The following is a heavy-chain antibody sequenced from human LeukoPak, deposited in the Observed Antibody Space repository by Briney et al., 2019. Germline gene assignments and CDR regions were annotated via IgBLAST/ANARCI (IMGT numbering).Heavy chain of an antibody. CDR3: ARDRRYCSGGSCKTTYFDY. CDR1: GFTFSSYW. Sequence: GGSLRLSCAASGFTFSSYWMHWVRQPPGKGLVWVSRINSDGSGTSYADSVKGRFTISRDNAKNSLYLQMNSLRAEDTAVYYCARDRRYCSGGSCKTTYFDYWGQGTLVTVSS. CDR2: INSDGSGT. D-gene: IGHD2-15*01. V-gene: IGHV3-74*01. J-gene: IGHJ4*02.